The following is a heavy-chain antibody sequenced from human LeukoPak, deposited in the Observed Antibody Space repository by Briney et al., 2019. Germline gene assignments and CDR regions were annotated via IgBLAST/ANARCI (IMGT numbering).Heavy chain of an antibody. CDR2: ITGSGSTT. D-gene: IGHD3-10*01. Sequence: GGSLRLSCAASGFSSFAMNWVRPAPGKGLEGVSLITGSGSTTYYTYSGTGRFIISRDISKNTLYLQMNGLRAEDTAVYYCAKDFTSWFTGGFDYWGQGTLVTVSS. CDR1: GFSSFA. CDR3: AKDFTSWFTGGFDY. J-gene: IGHJ4*02. V-gene: IGHV3-23*01.